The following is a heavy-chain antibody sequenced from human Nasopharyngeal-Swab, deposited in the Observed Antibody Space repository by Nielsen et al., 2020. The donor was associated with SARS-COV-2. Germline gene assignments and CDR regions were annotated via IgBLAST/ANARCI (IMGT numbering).Heavy chain of an antibody. CDR3: ARVIVVVPAAHDDYYYYYGMDV. V-gene: IGHV1-69*04. CDR2: IIPILGIA. Sequence: SVKVSCKASGGTFSSYAISWVRQAPGQGLEWMGRIIPILGIANYAQKFQGRVTITADKFTSTAYMELSSLRSEDTAVYYCARVIVVVPAAHDDYYYYYGMDVWGQGTTVTVSS. CDR1: GGTFSSYA. D-gene: IGHD2-2*01. J-gene: IGHJ6*02.